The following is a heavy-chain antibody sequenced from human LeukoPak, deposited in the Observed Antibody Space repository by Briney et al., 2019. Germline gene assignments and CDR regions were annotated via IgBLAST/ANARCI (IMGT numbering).Heavy chain of an antibody. Sequence: GASVKVSCKASGYTFTGYYMPWVRQSPGQARKCMGWINPNSGGTNSAQNFQARVTMTSEPSISTAYIEMSRMTSDDTAVYYCARETYYDSSGYPNGFDPWGQGTLVTVSS. V-gene: IGHV1-2*02. CDR3: ARETYYDSSGYPNGFDP. CDR2: INPNSGGT. D-gene: IGHD3-22*01. J-gene: IGHJ5*02. CDR1: GYTFTGYY.